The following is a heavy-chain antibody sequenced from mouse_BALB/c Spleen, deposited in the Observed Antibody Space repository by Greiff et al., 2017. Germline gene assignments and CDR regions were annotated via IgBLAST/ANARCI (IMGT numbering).Heavy chain of an antibody. CDR3: ARQGDGYYPYYYAMDY. D-gene: IGHD2-3*01. J-gene: IGHJ4*01. CDR2: ISSGGSYT. V-gene: IGHV5-9-3*01. Sequence: EVHLVESGGGLVKPGGSLKLSCAASGFTFSSYAMSWVRQTPEKRLEWVATISSGGSYTYYPDSVKGRFTISRDNAKNTLYLQMSSLRSEDTAMYYCARQGDGYYPYYYAMDYWGQGTSVTVSS. CDR1: GFTFSSYA.